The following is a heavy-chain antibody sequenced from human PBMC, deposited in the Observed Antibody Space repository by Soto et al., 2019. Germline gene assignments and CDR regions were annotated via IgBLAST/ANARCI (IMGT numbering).Heavy chain of an antibody. CDR3: ARDVSPGSSGYSLDAFAI. Sequence: EVQLVESGGGLVQPGGSLRLSCAASGFTFGNYWITWVRQAPGNGLEWVANIKGDGSAKSYLYSVRGRVTLSRDNAENSLFRQMTILRAEYTALYHCARDVSPGSSGYSLDAFAIWGQGTMVTVS. D-gene: IGHD6-25*01. J-gene: IGHJ3*02. V-gene: IGHV3-7*03. CDR1: GFTFGNYW. CDR2: IKGDGSAK.